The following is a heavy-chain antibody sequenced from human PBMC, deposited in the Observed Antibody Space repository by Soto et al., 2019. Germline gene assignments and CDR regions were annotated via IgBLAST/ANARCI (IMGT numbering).Heavy chain of an antibody. CDR1: GFTFSSYW. D-gene: IGHD4-17*01. CDR2: INSDGSST. V-gene: IGHV3-74*02. Sequence: VQLVESGGGVVQPGRSLRLSCAASGFTFSSYWMHWVRQAPGKGLVWVSRINSDGSSTSYADSVKGRFTISRDNAKNTLYLQMNSLRAEDTAVYYCARASGDYGDYVPFDYWGQGTLVTVSS. J-gene: IGHJ4*02. CDR3: ARASGDYGDYVPFDY.